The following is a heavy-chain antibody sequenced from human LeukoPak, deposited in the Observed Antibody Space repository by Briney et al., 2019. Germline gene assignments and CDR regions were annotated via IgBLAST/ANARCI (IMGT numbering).Heavy chain of an antibody. V-gene: IGHV3-49*04. CDR2: IRSKAYGGTT. CDR1: GFTFSDYA. J-gene: IGHJ4*02. Sequence: PGGSLRLSCTPSGFTFSDYAMTWVRQGPEKGLEWVGFIRSKAYGGTTEYAASVKGRFTISRDDSKSIAYLQMDSLKTEDTAVYYCTRNSIYYDSRGHDYWGQGTLVTVSS. D-gene: IGHD3-22*01. CDR3: TRNSIYYDSRGHDY.